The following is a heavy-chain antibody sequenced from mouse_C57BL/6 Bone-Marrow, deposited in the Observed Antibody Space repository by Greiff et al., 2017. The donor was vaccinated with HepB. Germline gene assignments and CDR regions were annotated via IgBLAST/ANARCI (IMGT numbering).Heavy chain of an antibody. CDR3: ARSAPYYYGSSFYYFDY. CDR1: GYAFTNYL. D-gene: IGHD1-1*01. Sequence: QVQLKESGAELVRPGTSVKVSCKASGYAFTNYLIEWVKQRPGQGLEWIGVINPGSGGTNYNEKFKGKATLTADKSSSTAYMQLSSLTSEDSAVYFCARSAPYYYGSSFYYFDYWGQGTTLTVSS. CDR2: INPGSGGT. J-gene: IGHJ2*01. V-gene: IGHV1-54*01.